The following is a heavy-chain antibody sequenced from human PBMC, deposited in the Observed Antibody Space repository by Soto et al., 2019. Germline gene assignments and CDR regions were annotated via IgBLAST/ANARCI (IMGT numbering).Heavy chain of an antibody. Sequence: GGSLRLSXEASGLTFSGYGMHWVRQAPGKGLEWVAVIWYDGSKKYYADSVKGRFTISRDNSKNTLYLQMNSLRAEDTAVYYCARGDCSGTSCYAFDYWGQGTLVTVSS. J-gene: IGHJ4*02. V-gene: IGHV3-33*01. CDR1: GLTFSGYG. CDR2: IWYDGSKK. D-gene: IGHD2-2*01. CDR3: ARGDCSGTSCYAFDY.